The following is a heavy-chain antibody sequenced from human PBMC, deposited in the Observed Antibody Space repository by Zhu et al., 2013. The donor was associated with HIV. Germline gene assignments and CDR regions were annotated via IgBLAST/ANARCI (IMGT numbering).Heavy chain of an antibody. D-gene: IGHD3-10*01. CDR1: GYTFTGYF. J-gene: IGHJ5*02. Sequence: QVQLVQSGAEVKKPGASVKVSCKASGYTFTGYFVHWVRQAPGQGLEWMGIINPSRGSTTYAQSFQGRLTVTRDTSTSTVYMELSSLTSEDTAVYYCARDGQWFGEPWGQGTLVTVSS. CDR2: INPSRGST. CDR3: ARDGQWFGEP. V-gene: IGHV1-46*01.